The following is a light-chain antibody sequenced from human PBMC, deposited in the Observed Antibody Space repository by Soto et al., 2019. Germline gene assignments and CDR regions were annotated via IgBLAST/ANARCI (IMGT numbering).Light chain of an antibody. CDR3: MQGTHWPYT. CDR2: QIS. J-gene: IGKJ1*01. CDR1: QSLVYSDGNTY. Sequence: DVALTQSPLSLPVTLGQPASISCRSSQSLVYSDGNTYLNWFQQRPGQSPRRLIYQISNRHSGVPDRFGGSGSGTDFTLEISRVEAEDVGVYYCMQGTHWPYTFGQGTKVEIK. V-gene: IGKV2-30*01.